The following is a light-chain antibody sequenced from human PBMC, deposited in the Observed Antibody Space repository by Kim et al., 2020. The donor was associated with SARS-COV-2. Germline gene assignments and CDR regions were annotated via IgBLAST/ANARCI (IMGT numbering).Light chain of an antibody. CDR3: QQYYSTQIT. Sequence: VTSNSKSSQNMLHSSNNKNYLARDQQKPGQRPKMLIYWASTRESGVPDRFSGSGSGTDFTLTISRLQAEDVAVHYCQQYYSTQITFGQGTRLEIK. CDR1: QNMLHSSNNKNY. J-gene: IGKJ5*01. CDR2: WAS. V-gene: IGKV4-1*01.